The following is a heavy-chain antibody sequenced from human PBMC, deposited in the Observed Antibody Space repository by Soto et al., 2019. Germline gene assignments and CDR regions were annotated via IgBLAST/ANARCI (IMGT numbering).Heavy chain of an antibody. D-gene: IGHD4-17*01. V-gene: IGHV3-23*01. CDR3: AKDKSDRYGDYSVFRY. CDR2: ISGSGGST. J-gene: IGHJ4*02. Sequence: PGGSLRLSCAASGFTFSSYAMSWVRQAPGKGLEWVSAISGSGGSTYYADSVKGRFTISRDNSKNTLYLQMNSLRAEDTAVYYCAKDKSDRYGDYSVFRYWGQGPLVTVSS. CDR1: GFTFSSYA.